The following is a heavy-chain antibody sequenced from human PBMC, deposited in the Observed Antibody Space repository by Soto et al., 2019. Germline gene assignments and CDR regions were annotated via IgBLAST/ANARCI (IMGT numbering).Heavy chain of an antibody. CDR1: GGSFSGYY. CDR3: ARGPGELLYLSP. V-gene: IGHV4-34*01. CDR2: INHSGST. Sequence: QVQLQQWGAGLLKPSETLSLTCAVSGGSFSGYYWSWIRQPPGKGLEWIGEINHSGSTNYNPSLKSRVTISVDTSKNPFSLKLSSVTAADTAVYYCARGPGELLYLSPWGQGPLVTVSS. D-gene: IGHD3-10*01. J-gene: IGHJ4*02.